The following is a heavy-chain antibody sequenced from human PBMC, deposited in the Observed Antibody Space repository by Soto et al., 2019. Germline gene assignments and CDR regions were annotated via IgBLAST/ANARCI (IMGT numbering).Heavy chain of an antibody. V-gene: IGHV5-10-1*01. J-gene: IGHJ5*02. CDR2: IDPSDSYT. CDR1: GYSFTSYW. CDR3: AITEMATIRGYLQFDP. D-gene: IGHD5-12*01. Sequence: PGESLKISCKGSGYSFTSYWISWVRQMPGKGLEWMGRIDPSDSYTNYSPSFQGHVTISADKSISTAYLQWSSLKASDTAMYYCAITEMATIRGYLQFDPWGQGTLVTVS.